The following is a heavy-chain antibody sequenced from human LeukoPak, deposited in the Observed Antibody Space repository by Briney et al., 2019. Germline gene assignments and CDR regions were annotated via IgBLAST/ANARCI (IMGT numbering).Heavy chain of an antibody. V-gene: IGHV4-59*01. J-gene: IGHJ4*02. CDR2: IYYSGST. CDR1: GGSISSYY. CDR3: ARDALEIDPYYFDP. D-gene: IGHD1-1*01. Sequence: PSETLSLTCTVSGGSISSYYWSWIRQPPGKGLEWIGYIYYSGSTTYNPSLKSRVTISVDTSKNQFSLKLSSVTAADTAVYYCARDALEIDPYYFDPWGQGTLVTVSS.